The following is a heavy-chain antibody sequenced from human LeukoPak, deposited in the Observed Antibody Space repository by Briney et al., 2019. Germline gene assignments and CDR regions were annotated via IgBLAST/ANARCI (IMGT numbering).Heavy chain of an antibody. CDR2: IKQDGSET. D-gene: IGHD2-15*01. V-gene: IGHV3-7*04. J-gene: IGHJ5*02. CDR3: ARGVYCSGGSCYSDWFDP. CDR1: GFTFGNSW. Sequence: GGSLRLSCAASGFTFGNSWMTWVRQAPGKGLEWVASIKQDGSETYYVDSVKGRFTISRDNAKNSLYLQMSSLRAEDTAVYYCARGVYCSGGSCYSDWFDPWGQGTLVTVSS.